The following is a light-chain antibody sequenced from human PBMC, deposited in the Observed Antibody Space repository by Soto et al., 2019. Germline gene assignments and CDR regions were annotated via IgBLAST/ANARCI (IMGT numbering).Light chain of an antibody. CDR1: SSDIGSYNL. CDR3: CSYARSNPFWV. Sequence: QSVLTQPASASGSPGQSITISCTGTSSDIGSYNLVSWYQHHPGKAPQLIIYEVTKRPSGVSGHFSGSKSGNTASLTISGLQAEDEADYYCCSYARSNPFWVFGGGTKLTVL. J-gene: IGLJ3*02. CDR2: EVT. V-gene: IGLV2-23*02.